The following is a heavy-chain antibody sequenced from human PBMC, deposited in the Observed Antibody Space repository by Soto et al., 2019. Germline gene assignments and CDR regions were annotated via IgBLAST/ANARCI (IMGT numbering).Heavy chain of an antibody. CDR1: GYTFTGYY. Sequence: ASVKVSCKASGYTFTGYYMHWVRQAPGQGLEWMGWINPNSGGTNYAQKFQGWVTMTRDTSINTAYMELSRLRSDDTAVYYCARAGYYDILTGPTRRGGMDVWGQGTTVTVSS. CDR2: INPNSGGT. J-gene: IGHJ6*02. CDR3: ARAGYYDILTGPTRRGGMDV. D-gene: IGHD3-9*01. V-gene: IGHV1-2*04.